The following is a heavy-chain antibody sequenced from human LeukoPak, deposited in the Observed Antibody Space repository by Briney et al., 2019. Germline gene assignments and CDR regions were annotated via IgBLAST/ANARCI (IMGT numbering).Heavy chain of an antibody. CDR2: IYSGGST. J-gene: IGHJ4*02. V-gene: IGHV3-53*01. CDR1: GFTVSSNY. D-gene: IGHD3-3*01. CDR3: ARGGYDFWSGTHDY. Sequence: GGSLRLSCAASGFTVSSNYMSWVRQAPGKGLEWVSVIYSGGSTYYADSVKGRFTISRDNSKNTLYLQMNSLRAEDTAVYYCARGGYDFWSGTHDYWGQGTLVTVSS.